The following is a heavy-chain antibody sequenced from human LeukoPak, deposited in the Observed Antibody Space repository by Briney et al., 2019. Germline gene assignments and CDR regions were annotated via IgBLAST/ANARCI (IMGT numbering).Heavy chain of an antibody. CDR1: GFTFSSYG. V-gene: IGHV3-30*03. J-gene: IGHJ4*02. CDR3: ARDGEVDY. CDR2: ISYDGSNK. D-gene: IGHD7-27*01. Sequence: PGGSLRLSCAASGFTFSSYGMHWVRQAPGKGLEWVAVISYDGSNKYYADSVKGRFTISRDNAKNSLYLQMNSLRDEDTAVYYCARDGEVDYWGQGTLVTVSS.